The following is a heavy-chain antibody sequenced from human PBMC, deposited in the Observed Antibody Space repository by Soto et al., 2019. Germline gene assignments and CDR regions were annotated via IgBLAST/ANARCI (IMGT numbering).Heavy chain of an antibody. Sequence: EVQLVETGGGLIQPGGSLRLSCAASGFIVSSNYMSWVRQAPGKGLDWASVIYSGGSTYHADSVKGRFTTSRDNSKNTLYLQMNNLRAEDTAVYYCVARSNGADYWGQGTLVTVSS. J-gene: IGHJ4*02. CDR3: VARSNGADY. CDR2: IYSGGST. CDR1: GFIVSSNY. V-gene: IGHV3-53*02. D-gene: IGHD2-8*01.